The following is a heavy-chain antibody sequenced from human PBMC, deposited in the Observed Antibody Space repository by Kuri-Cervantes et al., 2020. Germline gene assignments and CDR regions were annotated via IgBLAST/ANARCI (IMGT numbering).Heavy chain of an antibody. CDR1: GYTFTYRY. V-gene: IGHV1-18*04. D-gene: IGHD1-26*01. Sequence: ASVKVSCKASGYTFTYRYLHWVRQAPGQALEWMGWITPFNGNTNYAQKLQGRVTMTTDTSTSTAYMELRSLRSDDTAVYYCARDVNDSGAAFDIWGQGTMVTVSS. CDR3: ARDVNDSGAAFDI. CDR2: ITPFNGNT. J-gene: IGHJ3*02.